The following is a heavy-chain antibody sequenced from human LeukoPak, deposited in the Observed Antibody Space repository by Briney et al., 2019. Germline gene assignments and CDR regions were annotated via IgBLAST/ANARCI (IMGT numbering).Heavy chain of an antibody. CDR3: AKDRNWNDFYAMQFDP. D-gene: IGHD1-1*01. J-gene: IGHJ5*02. Sequence: PGGSLRLSCAASGFTFDDCAMHWVRQAPGKGLEWVSLISGDGGSTYYADSVKGRFTISRDNSKNSLYLQMNSLRTEDTALYYCAKDRNWNDFYAMQFDPWGQGTLVTVSS. CDR2: ISGDGGST. CDR1: GFTFDDCA. V-gene: IGHV3-43*02.